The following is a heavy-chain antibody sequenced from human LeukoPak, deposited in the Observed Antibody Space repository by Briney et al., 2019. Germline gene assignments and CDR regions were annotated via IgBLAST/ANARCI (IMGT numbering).Heavy chain of an antibody. D-gene: IGHD3-22*01. CDR1: GYTFTSYD. CDR3: ARGLGRHYYDSSGYNDY. V-gene: IGHV1-8*01. Sequence: ASLKVSCKASGYTFTSYDINWVRQATGQRLEWMGWMNPNSGNTGYAQKFQGRVTMTRNTSISTAYMELSSLRSEDTAVYYCARGLGRHYYDSSGYNDYWGQGTLVTVSS. CDR2: MNPNSGNT. J-gene: IGHJ4*02.